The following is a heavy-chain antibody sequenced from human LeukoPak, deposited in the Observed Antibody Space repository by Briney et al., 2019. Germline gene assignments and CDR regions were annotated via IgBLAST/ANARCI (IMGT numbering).Heavy chain of an antibody. J-gene: IGHJ4*02. CDR1: GFIFSSYW. Sequence: GGSLRLSCAASGFIFSSYWMSWVRLAPGKGLEWVSVIYSDGSTYYADSVKGRFTISRDNSKNTLYLQMNSLRAEDTAVYYCARPNYYGSDLDYWGQGTLVTVSS. CDR3: ARPNYYGSDLDY. CDR2: IYSDGST. V-gene: IGHV3-53*01. D-gene: IGHD3-10*01.